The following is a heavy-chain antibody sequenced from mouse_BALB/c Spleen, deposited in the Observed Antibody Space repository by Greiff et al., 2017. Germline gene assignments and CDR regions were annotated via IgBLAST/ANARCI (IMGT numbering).Heavy chain of an antibody. CDR1: GFTFSSYT. CDR2: ISSGGSYT. V-gene: IGHV5-6-4*01. D-gene: IGHD2-14*01. Sequence: EVKLMESGGGLVKPGGSLKLSCAASGFTFSSYTMSWVRQTPEKRLEWVATISSGGSYTYYPDSVKGRFTISRDNAKNTLYLQMSSLKSEDTAMYYCTRDNRGNRYDYAMDYWGQGTSVTVSS. J-gene: IGHJ4*01. CDR3: TRDNRGNRYDYAMDY.